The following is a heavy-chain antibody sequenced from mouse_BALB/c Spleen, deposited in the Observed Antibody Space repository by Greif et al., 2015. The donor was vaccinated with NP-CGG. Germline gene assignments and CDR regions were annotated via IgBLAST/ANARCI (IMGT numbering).Heavy chain of an antibody. CDR1: GFTFSNYW. V-gene: IGHV6-6*02. J-gene: IGHJ4*01. Sequence: EVQGVESGGGLVQPGGSMKLSCVASGFTFSNYWMNWVRQSPEKGLEWVAEIRLKSNNYATHYAESAKGRFTISRDDSKSSVYLQMNNLRAEDTGIYYCTRNYAMDYWGQGTSVTVSS. CDR2: IRLKSNNYAT. CDR3: TRNYAMDY.